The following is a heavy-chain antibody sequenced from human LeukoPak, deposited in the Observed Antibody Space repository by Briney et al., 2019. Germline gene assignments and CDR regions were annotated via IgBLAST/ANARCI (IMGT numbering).Heavy chain of an antibody. CDR3: AKVPDGDYGVDY. D-gene: IGHD4-17*01. Sequence: GRSLRLSCAASGFTFSSYGMHWVRQAPGKGLEWVAVISYDGSNKYYADSVKGRFTISRDNSKNTLYLQMNSLRAEDMAVYYCAKVPDGDYGVDYWGQGTLVTVSS. J-gene: IGHJ4*02. CDR2: ISYDGSNK. CDR1: GFTFSSYG. V-gene: IGHV3-30*18.